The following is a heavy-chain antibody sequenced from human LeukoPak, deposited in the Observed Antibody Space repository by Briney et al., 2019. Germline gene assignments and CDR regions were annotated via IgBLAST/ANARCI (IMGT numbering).Heavy chain of an antibody. J-gene: IGHJ4*02. CDR1: GFTFSSYA. CDR3: ARERGYDFWSGYYDY. CDR2: ISHDGSNK. V-gene: IGHV3-30*01. Sequence: GGSLRLSCAASGFTFSSYAMHWVRQAPGKGLEWVAVISHDGSNKYCADSVKGRFTISRDNSKNTLYLQMNSLRAEDTAVYYCARERGYDFWSGYYDYWGQGTLVTVSS. D-gene: IGHD3-3*01.